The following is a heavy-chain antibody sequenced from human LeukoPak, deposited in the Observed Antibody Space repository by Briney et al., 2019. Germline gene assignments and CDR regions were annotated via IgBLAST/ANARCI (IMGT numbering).Heavy chain of an antibody. CDR1: GFTFSSYS. CDR2: ISGSSSYI. J-gene: IGHJ4*02. Sequence: GGSLRLSGVASGFTFSSYSMNWVRQAPGKGLEWVSSISGSSSYIYYADSVKGRFTISRDNAKKSLDLQMNSLRAEDTAVYYCARDWETYCSGGSCSHFDYWGQGTLVTVSS. CDR3: ARDWETYCSGGSCSHFDY. V-gene: IGHV3-21*01. D-gene: IGHD2-15*01.